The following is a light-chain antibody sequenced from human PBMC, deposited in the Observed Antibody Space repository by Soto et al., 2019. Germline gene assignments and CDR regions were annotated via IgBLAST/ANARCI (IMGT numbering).Light chain of an antibody. Sequence: QSVLTQPASVSGSPGQSITISCTGTSGDIGTYNLVSWYQLHPGKAPKLMIYEGNKRPSGVSNRFSGSRSGNTASLTIYGLQAEDEANYYCCSYTDGSSLVFGGGTQLTVL. CDR3: CSYTDGSSLV. V-gene: IGLV2-23*01. CDR1: SGDIGTYNL. CDR2: EGN. J-gene: IGLJ3*02.